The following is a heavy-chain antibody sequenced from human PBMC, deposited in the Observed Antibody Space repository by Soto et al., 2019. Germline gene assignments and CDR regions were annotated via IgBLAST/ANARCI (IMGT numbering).Heavy chain of an antibody. Sequence: QVQLVQSGAEVKKPGASVKVSCKASGYTFTSYGISWVRQAPGQGLEWMGWISAYNGNTNYAQKLQGRVIMTTDTSTSTAYMELRSLRSDDTAVYYCARDDYCTNGVCYQYYYYYGMDVWGQGTTVTVSS. CDR3: ARDDYCTNGVCYQYYYYYGMDV. D-gene: IGHD2-8*01. J-gene: IGHJ6*02. CDR2: ISAYNGNT. V-gene: IGHV1-18*01. CDR1: GYTFTSYG.